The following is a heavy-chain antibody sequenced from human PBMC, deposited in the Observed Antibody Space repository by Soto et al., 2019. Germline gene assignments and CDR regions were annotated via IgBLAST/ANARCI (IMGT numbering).Heavy chain of an antibody. V-gene: IGHV6-1*01. CDR1: GDSVSSNSAA. J-gene: IGHJ3*02. Sequence: QVQLQQSGPGLVKPSQTLSLTCAISGDSVSSNSAAWNWIRQSPSRGLEWLGRTYYRSKWYNDYAVSVKSRITINPDTSKNQFSLQLNSVTPEDTAVYYCARDLLPPYADGSGWYKPWAFDIWGQGTMVTVSS. D-gene: IGHD6-19*01. CDR2: TYYRSKWYN. CDR3: ARDLLPPYADGSGWYKPWAFDI.